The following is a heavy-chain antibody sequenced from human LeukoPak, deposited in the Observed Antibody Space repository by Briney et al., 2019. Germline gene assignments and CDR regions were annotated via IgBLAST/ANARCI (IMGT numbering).Heavy chain of an antibody. V-gene: IGHV1-18*01. Sequence: ASVKVSCKASGYTFTSYGISWVRQAPGQGLEWMGWISAYNGNTNYAQKLQGRVTMTTDTSTSTAYMELRSLRSDDTAVYYCAREGDYVWGSYRLPLDYWGQGTLDTVSS. CDR3: AREGDYVWGSYRLPLDY. J-gene: IGHJ4*02. D-gene: IGHD3-16*02. CDR2: ISAYNGNT. CDR1: GYTFTSYG.